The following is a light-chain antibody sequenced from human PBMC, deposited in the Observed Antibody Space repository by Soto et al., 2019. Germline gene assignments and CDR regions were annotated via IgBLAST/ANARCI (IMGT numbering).Light chain of an antibody. CDR2: AAS. V-gene: IGKV1-39*01. Sequence: DIQMTQSPSSLSASVGDRVTITCRASQSISSYLNWYQQKPGKAPKLLIYAASTLQSVVPSRFSGSGSGTDFTLTIISLQPEDFAIYFCQLVNGYPRDITFGGGTRVEIK. J-gene: IGKJ4*01. CDR1: QSISSY. CDR3: QLVNGYPRDIT.